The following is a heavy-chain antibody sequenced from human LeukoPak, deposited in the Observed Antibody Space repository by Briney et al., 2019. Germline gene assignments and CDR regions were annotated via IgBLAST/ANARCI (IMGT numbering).Heavy chain of an antibody. V-gene: IGHV1-69*04. D-gene: IGHD2-21*02. J-gene: IGHJ5*02. CDR1: GGTFSSYA. CDR3: ASARNGDCWFDP. Sequence: SVKVSCKASGGTFSSYAISWVRQAPGQGLEWMGRIIPILGTSNYAQKFQGRVTITADKFTSTAYMEVTSLSSEDTAMYYCASARNGDCWFDPWGHGTLVTVSS. CDR2: IIPILGTS.